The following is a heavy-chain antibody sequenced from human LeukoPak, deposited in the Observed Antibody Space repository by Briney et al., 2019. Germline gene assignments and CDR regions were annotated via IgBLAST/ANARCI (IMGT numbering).Heavy chain of an antibody. CDR2: LTGSGGYT. D-gene: IGHD3-22*01. V-gene: IGHV3-23*01. CDR3: AKGSYYDSSGSFYFDY. CDR1: GFTFSSYA. Sequence: PGGSLRLSCAPSGFTFSSYAMYWVRQAPGKGLEWVSALTGSGGYTDYADSVKGRFTISRDNSKNTLYVQVNSLGTEDTAAYYCAKGSYYDSSGSFYFDYWGQGTLVTVSS. J-gene: IGHJ4*02.